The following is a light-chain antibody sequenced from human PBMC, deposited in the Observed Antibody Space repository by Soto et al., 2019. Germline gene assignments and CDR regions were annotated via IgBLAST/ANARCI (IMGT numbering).Light chain of an antibody. CDR2: DVN. Sequence: QSALTQPASVSGSPGQSITISCAGNSSDVGGYNYVSWYQQHPGKVPRLIISDVNKRPSGVSDRFSGSKSGNTAALTISGLEAEDEADYYCASFTGSVTVVFGGGTQLTVL. V-gene: IGLV2-14*03. CDR3: ASFTGSVTVV. CDR1: SSDVGGYNY. J-gene: IGLJ3*02.